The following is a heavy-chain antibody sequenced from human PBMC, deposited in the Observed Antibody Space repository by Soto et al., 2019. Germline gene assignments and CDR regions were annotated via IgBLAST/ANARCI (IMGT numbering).Heavy chain of an antibody. V-gene: IGHV1-2*02. CDR3: AREGLTGATPLQHIGCFDP. Sequence: QVQLVQSGAVVKKPGASVKVSCKASGYTFTGYYMHWVRQAPGQGLEWMGWINPNSGGTNYAQKFQGRVTMTRDTSNSTAYMELSKLRSDDTAVYYCAREGLTGATPLQHIGCFDPWGQGTLVTVSS. D-gene: IGHD1-7*01. CDR2: INPNSGGT. J-gene: IGHJ5*02. CDR1: GYTFTGYY.